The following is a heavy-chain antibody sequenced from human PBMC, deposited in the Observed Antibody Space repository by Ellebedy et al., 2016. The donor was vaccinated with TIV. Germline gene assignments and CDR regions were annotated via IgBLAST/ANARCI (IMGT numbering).Heavy chain of an antibody. V-gene: IGHV3-53*01. CDR3: AREVGAARKESA. J-gene: IGHJ5*02. CDR1: GFTVSSNY. Sequence: GESLKISXAASGFTVSSNYMSWVRQAPGKGLEWVSVIYSGGSTYYADSVKGRFTISRDNSKNTLYLQMNSLRAEDTAVYYCAREVGAARKESAWGQGTLVTVSS. D-gene: IGHD3-16*01. CDR2: IYSGGST.